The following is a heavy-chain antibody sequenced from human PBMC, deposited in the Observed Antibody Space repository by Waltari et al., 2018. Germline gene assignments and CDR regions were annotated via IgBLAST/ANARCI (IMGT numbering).Heavy chain of an antibody. J-gene: IGHJ5*02. CDR1: GYPLTSFC. Sequence: EVQLVQSGAEVKKPGASLKVSCKGSGYPLTSFCIHWVRQIPGKGLEWMGIIHPGDSDTRDSPSCQGQVTTAADKSISTAYLQWSSLKAADTAMYYCARLAVEGTGFDPWGQGTLVTVSS. CDR2: IHPGDSDT. V-gene: IGHV5-51*03. CDR3: ARLAVEGTGFDP.